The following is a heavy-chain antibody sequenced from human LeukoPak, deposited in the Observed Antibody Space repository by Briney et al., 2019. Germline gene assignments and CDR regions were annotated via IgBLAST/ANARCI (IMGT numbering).Heavy chain of an antibody. J-gene: IGHJ4*02. CDR2: ISGSGGST. CDR1: GFTFSSYG. V-gene: IGHV3-23*01. Sequence: GGSLRLSCAASGFTFSSYGMSWVRQAPGKGLEWVSGISGSGGSTNYADSVKGRFTISRDNSKNTLYLQMNSLRAEDTAVYYCAKDATFGGVMAMYYFDYWGQGSLVTVSS. D-gene: IGHD3-16*01. CDR3: AKDATFGGVMAMYYFDY.